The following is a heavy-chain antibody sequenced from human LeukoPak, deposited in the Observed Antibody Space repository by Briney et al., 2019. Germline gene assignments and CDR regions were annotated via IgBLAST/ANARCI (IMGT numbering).Heavy chain of an antibody. D-gene: IGHD3-10*01. CDR3: AKDYGSGSYDDPFDY. CDR1: GFTFSSYG. CDR2: ISYDGSNK. Sequence: GGSLRLSCAASGFTFSSYGMHWVRQAPGKGLEGVAVISYDGSNKYYADSVKGRFTISRDNSKNTLYLQMNSLRAEDTAVYYCAKDYGSGSYDDPFDYWGQGTLVTVSS. J-gene: IGHJ4*02. V-gene: IGHV3-30*18.